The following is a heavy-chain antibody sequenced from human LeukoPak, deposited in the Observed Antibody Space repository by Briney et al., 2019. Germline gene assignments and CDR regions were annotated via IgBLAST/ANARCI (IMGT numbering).Heavy chain of an antibody. J-gene: IGHJ5*02. CDR3: ARLQYCSGTSCYWFDP. V-gene: IGHV4-30-2*01. Sequence: SETLSLTCDVSGGSISSGLYSWSWIRQPLWKGLEWIGYIYHTGSSYYNPSLKSRVTISVDTSKNQFSLRLSSVTAADTAVYYCARLQYCSGTSCYWFDPWGQGTLVTVSS. D-gene: IGHD2-2*01. CDR2: IYHTGSS. CDR1: GGSISSGLYS.